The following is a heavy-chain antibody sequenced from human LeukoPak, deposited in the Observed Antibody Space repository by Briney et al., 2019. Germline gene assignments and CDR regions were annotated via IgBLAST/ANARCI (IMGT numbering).Heavy chain of an antibody. D-gene: IGHD3-22*01. J-gene: IGHJ3*01. CDR1: GFTLRGHS. Sequence: GGSLGLSCAATGFTLRGHSMNWVRQAPGKGLDWVSSISPTSAYIYYQDSVKGRFTISRDDAKNSLYLEMDSLRAEDTAVYYCARTIYYYESTSYFSDAFDVWGQGTMVTVSS. CDR3: ARTIYYYESTSYFSDAFDV. CDR2: ISPTSAYI. V-gene: IGHV3-21*01.